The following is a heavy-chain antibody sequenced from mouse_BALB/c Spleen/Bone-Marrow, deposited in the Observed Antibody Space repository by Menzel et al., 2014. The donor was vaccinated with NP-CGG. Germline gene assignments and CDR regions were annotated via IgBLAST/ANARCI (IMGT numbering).Heavy chain of an antibody. CDR1: GFTFSSYG. D-gene: IGHD2-4*01. J-gene: IGHJ3*01. CDR3: ARPYDFEAWFAY. CDR2: ISSGGSYT. Sequence: EVQRVESGGDLVKPGGSLKLSCAASGFTFSSYGMSWVRQTPDKRLEWVATISSGGSYTYYPDSVKGRFTISRDNAKNTLYLQISSLKSEDTAMYYCARPYDFEAWFAYWGQGTLVTVSA. V-gene: IGHV5-6*01.